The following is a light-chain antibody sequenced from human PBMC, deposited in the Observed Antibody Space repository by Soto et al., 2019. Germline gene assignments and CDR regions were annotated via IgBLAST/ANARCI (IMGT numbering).Light chain of an antibody. Sequence: EIVMTHSPLSLPVTPGGPGSISCRSSQRLLHSSGYNYLDWYLQKPGHSPRXLIYLGSNRASGVPDRFSGSGSGTDFTLKISRVEAEDVGVYYCMQALQSWTFGQGTKVDIK. CDR3: MQALQSWT. J-gene: IGKJ1*01. CDR1: QRLLHSSGYNY. V-gene: IGKV2-28*01. CDR2: LGS.